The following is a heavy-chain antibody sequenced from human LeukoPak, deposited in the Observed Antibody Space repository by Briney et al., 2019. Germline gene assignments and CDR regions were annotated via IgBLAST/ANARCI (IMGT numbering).Heavy chain of an antibody. Sequence: GGSLRLSCAASGFTFSSYSTNWVRQAPGKGLEWVSVIYSGGSTYYADSVKGRFTISRDNSKNTLYLQMNSLRAEDTAVYYCARDDVSSWPYYFDYWGQGTLVTVSS. J-gene: IGHJ4*02. V-gene: IGHV3-66*01. CDR3: ARDDVSSWPYYFDY. D-gene: IGHD6-13*01. CDR2: IYSGGST. CDR1: GFTFSSYS.